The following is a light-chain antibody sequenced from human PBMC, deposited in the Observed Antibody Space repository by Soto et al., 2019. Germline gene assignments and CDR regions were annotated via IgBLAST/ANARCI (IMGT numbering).Light chain of an antibody. V-gene: IGKV1-9*01. CDR2: VVS. J-gene: IGKJ5*01. CDR3: QQLNSYPIT. Sequence: DIQLTQSPSFLSASVGDRVTITCRASQGISSYLAWYQQKPGKAPKLLIYVVSTLQSGFPSRFSGSGSGTEFTLTISSLQPEDFATYYCQQLNSYPITFGQVTRLEIK. CDR1: QGISSY.